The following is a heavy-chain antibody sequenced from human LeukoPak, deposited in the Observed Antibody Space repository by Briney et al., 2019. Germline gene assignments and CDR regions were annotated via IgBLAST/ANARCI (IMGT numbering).Heavy chain of an antibody. J-gene: IGHJ4*02. CDR1: GFTFSRYW. CDR3: ARGLIGTGGIDF. V-gene: IGHV3-7*01. D-gene: IGHD1/OR15-1a*01. CDR2: IKEDGSEK. Sequence: GGSLRLSCAVSGFTFSRYWMNWVRQASGKGLEWVANIKEDGSEKNYVDSVKGRFTTSRDNALNSVFLQMDSLRVEDTALYFCARGLIGTGGIDFWGQGTLVTVSS.